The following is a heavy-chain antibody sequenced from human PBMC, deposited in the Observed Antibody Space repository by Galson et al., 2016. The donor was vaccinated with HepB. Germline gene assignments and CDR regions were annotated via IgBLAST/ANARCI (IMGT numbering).Heavy chain of an antibody. CDR2: IKPDGSDN. CDR3: AREVSGRYFD. V-gene: IGHV3-7*01. D-gene: IGHD3-10*01. Sequence: SLRLSCAASGFTFSSYWISWVRQAPGKGLEWVANIKPDGSDNHFVGSVRGRFTIPRDNAKNLVYLQMDSLRVEETAVYFCAREVSGRYFDWGQGTLVTVSS. CDR1: GFTFSSYW. J-gene: IGHJ4*02.